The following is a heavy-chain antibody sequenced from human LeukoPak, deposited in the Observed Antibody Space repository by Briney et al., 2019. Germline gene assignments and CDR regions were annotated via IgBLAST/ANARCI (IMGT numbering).Heavy chain of an antibody. CDR2: ITNDGSAT. CDR3: ARGAVPRALDY. CDR1: GFTFSNYW. Sequence: GGSLRLSCAVSGFTFSNYWMHWVRQGPGEGLAWVSRITNDGSATGYADSVKGRFTISRDNSKNTLYLQMNSLRAEDTAVYYCARGAVPRALDYWGQGTLVTVSS. V-gene: IGHV3-74*01. J-gene: IGHJ4*02.